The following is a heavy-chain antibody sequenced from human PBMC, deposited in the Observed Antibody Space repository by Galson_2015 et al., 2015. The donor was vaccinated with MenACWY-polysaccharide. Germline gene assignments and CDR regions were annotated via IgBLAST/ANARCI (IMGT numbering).Heavy chain of an antibody. CDR1: GLTFRDYG. V-gene: IGHV3-30*18. D-gene: IGHD2-21*02. J-gene: IGHJ4*02. CDR2: ISYNGGDK. CDR3: AEDRRARLQPDY. Sequence: SLRLSCAASGLTFRDYGMHWVRQAPGKGLEWVALISYNGGDKYYADSVKGRFTISRDNSKNTLYLHMNSLRAEDTAVYYCAEDRRARLQPDYWGQGTLVTVSS.